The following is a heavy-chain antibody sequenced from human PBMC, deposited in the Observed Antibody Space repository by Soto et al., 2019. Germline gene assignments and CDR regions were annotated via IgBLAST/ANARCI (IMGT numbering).Heavy chain of an antibody. CDR1: ADSFTSYW. Sequence: GESLKISCTVYADSFTSYWIGWVRQMPGKGLEWMGIIYPGDSDTRYSPSFQGQVTISADKSISTAYLQWSSLKASDTAMYYCARRGDYYGMDVWGQGTTVTVSS. J-gene: IGHJ6*02. V-gene: IGHV5-51*01. CDR2: IYPGDSDT. D-gene: IGHD3-16*01. CDR3: ARRGDYYGMDV.